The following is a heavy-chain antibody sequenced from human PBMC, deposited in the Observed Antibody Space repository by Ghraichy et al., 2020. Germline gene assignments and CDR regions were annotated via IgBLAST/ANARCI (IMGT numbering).Heavy chain of an antibody. CDR3: ATGDYFDVSGPDGGPDQLDH. CDR1: GLTFSQVW. J-gene: IGHJ5*02. D-gene: IGHD3-22*01. V-gene: IGHV3-15*01. CDR2: IKSKGAGGTT. Sequence: GGSLRLSCAVSGLTFSQVWMSWVRQAPGKGLEWVGRIKSKGAGGTTDYAAPVKGRSTISRADSQNTLFLQINRLRSEDTAVYYCATGDYFDVSGPDGGPDQLDHWGQGGLGNVST.